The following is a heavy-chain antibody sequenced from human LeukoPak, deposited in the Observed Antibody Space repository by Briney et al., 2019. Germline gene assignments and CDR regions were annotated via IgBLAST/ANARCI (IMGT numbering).Heavy chain of an antibody. CDR3: AKAPGYCSGGSCYDY. CDR2: ISGSGGST. V-gene: IGHV3-23*01. D-gene: IGHD2-15*01. Sequence: GGSLRLSCAASGFTFRNYWMHWVRQGPGKGLEWVSVISGSGGSTNYADSVKGRFSISRDNSKNTVYLQMKSLRADDTAVYYCAKAPGYCSGGSCYDYWGQGTLVTVSS. CDR1: GFTFRNYW. J-gene: IGHJ4*02.